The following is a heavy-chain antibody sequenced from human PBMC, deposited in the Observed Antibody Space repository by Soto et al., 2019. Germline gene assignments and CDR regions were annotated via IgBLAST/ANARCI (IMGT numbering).Heavy chain of an antibody. D-gene: IGHD6-19*01. CDR1: AFTFSFYA. Sequence: PGGSLILSCAASAFTFSFYAMSWVRQAPGKGPEWVSGISSSGSITYYADSVRGRFTVSRDNSKNTLYLQMNSLRAEDTAVYYCAKRLTGNSAWYEFDSWGQGTLVNVSS. CDR3: AKRLTGNSAWYEFDS. J-gene: IGHJ4*02. CDR2: ISSSGSIT. V-gene: IGHV3-23*01.